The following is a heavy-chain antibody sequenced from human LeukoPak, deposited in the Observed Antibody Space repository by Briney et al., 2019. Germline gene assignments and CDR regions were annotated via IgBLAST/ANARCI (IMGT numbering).Heavy chain of an antibody. CDR3: ARHLTIAAAGTFDS. D-gene: IGHD6-13*01. J-gene: IGHJ4*02. Sequence: SETLSLTCTVSGGSISSYYWSWIRQPPGKRLEWIGYIYYSGGTNYNPSPMSRVTISVDTSKNQFSLKLTSVTAADTAVYYCARHLTIAAAGTFDSWGQGTLVTVSS. CDR2: IYYSGGT. CDR1: GGSISSYY. V-gene: IGHV4-59*08.